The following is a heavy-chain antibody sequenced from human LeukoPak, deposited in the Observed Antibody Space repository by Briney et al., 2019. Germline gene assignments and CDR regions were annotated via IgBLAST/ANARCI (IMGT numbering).Heavy chain of an antibody. CDR3: AAEIAAAGTYYFDY. Sequence: ASVKVSCKVSGYTLTELSMHWVRQAPGKGLEWMGDFDPEDGETIYAQKFQGRVTMTEDTSTDTAYMELSSLRSEDTAVYYCAAEIAAAGTYYFDYWGQGTLVTVSS. D-gene: IGHD6-13*01. V-gene: IGHV1-24*01. CDR2: FDPEDGET. CDR1: GYTLTELS. J-gene: IGHJ4*02.